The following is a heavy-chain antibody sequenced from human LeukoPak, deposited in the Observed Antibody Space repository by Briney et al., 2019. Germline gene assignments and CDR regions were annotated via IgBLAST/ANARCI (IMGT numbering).Heavy chain of an antibody. CDR1: GYTFTDSF. CDR2: MNAKSGVT. V-gene: IGHV1-2*06. D-gene: IGHD7-27*01. Sequence: GASVKVSCEASGYTFTDSFIHWVRQAPGQGPEWMGRMNAKSGVTMYAQTLQDRVTMTRDTSISTAYMDLSRLTSDDTALYYCARDLASTSNWEFDYWGQGTLVTVSS. J-gene: IGHJ4*02. CDR3: ARDLASTSNWEFDY.